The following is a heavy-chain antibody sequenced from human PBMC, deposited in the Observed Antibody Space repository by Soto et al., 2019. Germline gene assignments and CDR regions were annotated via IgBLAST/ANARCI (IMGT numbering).Heavy chain of an antibody. D-gene: IGHD4-17*01. CDR2: TRNKANSYTT. Sequence: EVQLVESGGGLVQPGGSLRLSCAASGFTFSDHYMDWDRQAPGKGLEWVGRTRNKANSYTTEYAASVKGRFTISRDDSKNSLYLQMNSLKTEDTAVYYCARGPPSRVTTGYYYGMDVWGQGTTVTVSS. CDR3: ARGPPSRVTTGYYYGMDV. J-gene: IGHJ6*02. CDR1: GFTFSDHY. V-gene: IGHV3-72*01.